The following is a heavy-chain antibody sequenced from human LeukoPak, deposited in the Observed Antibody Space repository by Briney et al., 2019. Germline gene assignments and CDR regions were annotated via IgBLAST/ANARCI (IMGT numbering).Heavy chain of an antibody. V-gene: IGHV4-38-2*02. CDR3: AGVVTIFGVVTRAFDY. CDR2: IYHSGST. D-gene: IGHD3-3*01. CDR1: GYSISSGYY. J-gene: IGHJ4*02. Sequence: PSETLSLTCTVSGYSISSGYYWGWIRQPPGKGLEWIGSIYHSGSTYYNPSLKSRVTISIDTSKNQFSLKLSSVTAADTAVYNCAGVVTIFGVVTRAFDYWGQGTLVTVSS.